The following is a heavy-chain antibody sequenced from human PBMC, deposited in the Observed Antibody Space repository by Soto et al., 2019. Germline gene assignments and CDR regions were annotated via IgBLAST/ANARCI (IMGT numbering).Heavy chain of an antibody. D-gene: IGHD6-19*01. CDR3: ARDRAAVAGSYYYYGVDV. Sequence: PSETLSLTCSVSGGSISSSNWWSWVRQPPGKGLEWIGEIYHSGSTNYNPSLKSRVTISVDKSKNQFSLKLSSVTAADTAVYYCARDRAAVAGSYYYYGVDVWGQGTTVTSP. V-gene: IGHV4-4*02. J-gene: IGHJ6*02. CDR1: GGSISSSNW. CDR2: IYHSGST.